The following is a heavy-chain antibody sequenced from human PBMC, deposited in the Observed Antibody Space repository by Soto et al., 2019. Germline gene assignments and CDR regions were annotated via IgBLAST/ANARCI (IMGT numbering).Heavy chain of an antibody. CDR3: ARVFLRYGDPFGY. D-gene: IGHD4-17*01. CDR1: GYTFTSYD. CDR2: MNPNSGNT. V-gene: IGHV1-8*01. Sequence: ASVKVSCKASGYTFTSYDINWVRQATGQGLEWMGWMNPNSGNTGYAQKFQGRVTMTRDTSISTAYMELRSLRSDDTAVYYCARVFLRYGDPFGYWGQGTLVTVSS. J-gene: IGHJ4*02.